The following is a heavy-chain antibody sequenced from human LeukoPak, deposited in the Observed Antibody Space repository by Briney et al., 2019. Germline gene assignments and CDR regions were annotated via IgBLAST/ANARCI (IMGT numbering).Heavy chain of an antibody. D-gene: IGHD1-1*01. CDR1: GGSISSNSYY. CDR3: AREKAYNWNDALHAFDI. CDR2: IYTSGST. Sequence: PSETLSLTCTVSGGSISSNSYYWGWIRQPPGKGLEWIGRIYTSGSTNYNPSLKSRVTMSVDTSKNQFSLKLSSVTAADTAVYYCAREKAYNWNDALHAFDIWGQGTMVTVSS. V-gene: IGHV4-39*07. J-gene: IGHJ3*02.